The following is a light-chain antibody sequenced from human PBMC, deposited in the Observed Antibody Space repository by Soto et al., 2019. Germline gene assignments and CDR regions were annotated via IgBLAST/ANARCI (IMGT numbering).Light chain of an antibody. Sequence: ETVLTQSPGTLSLSPGERATLSCRASQSVSNNYLAWYQQKPGQAPRLLIYGASSRATGIPDRFSGSGSGTDFTLTISRLEPEDFAVYYYQQYGSSRPWTFGQGTKVDIK. CDR3: QQYGSSRPWT. CDR2: GAS. J-gene: IGKJ1*01. CDR1: QSVSNNY. V-gene: IGKV3-20*01.